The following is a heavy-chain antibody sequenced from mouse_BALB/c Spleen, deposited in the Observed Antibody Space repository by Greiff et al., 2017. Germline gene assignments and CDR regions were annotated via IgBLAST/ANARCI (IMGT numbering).Heavy chain of an antibody. Sequence: EVKLEESGGGLVQPGGSMKLSCVASGFTFSNYWMNWVRQSPEKGLEWVAEIRLKSNNYATHYAESVKGRFTISRDDSKSSVYLQMNNLRAEDTGIYYCTRDYGSSVYAMDYWGQGTSVTVSS. CDR1: GFTFSNYW. V-gene: IGHV6-6*02. CDR3: TRDYGSSVYAMDY. J-gene: IGHJ4*01. D-gene: IGHD1-1*01. CDR2: IRLKSNNYAT.